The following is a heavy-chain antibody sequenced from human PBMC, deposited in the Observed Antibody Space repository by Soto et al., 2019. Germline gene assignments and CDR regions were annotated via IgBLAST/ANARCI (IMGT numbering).Heavy chain of an antibody. CDR3: AKGLALMADH. D-gene: IGHD2-21*01. V-gene: IGHV3-30*18. CDR1: GFSFHTYV. J-gene: IGHJ4*02. Sequence: PGGSLRLSCTDPGFSFHTYVMDWVRQAPGKGLEWVARILYDGSKEYYADPVKGRFTISRDNSKNTLYLQMDRLRVEDTAVYFCAKGLALMADHWGQGTPVTVSS. CDR2: ILYDGSKE.